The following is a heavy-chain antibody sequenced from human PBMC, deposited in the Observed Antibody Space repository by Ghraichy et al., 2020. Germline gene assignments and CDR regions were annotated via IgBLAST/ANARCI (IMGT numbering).Heavy chain of an antibody. CDR3: AKDQSEVGDYGLYYFDY. CDR1: GFTFSSYS. CDR2: ISSSSSYI. D-gene: IGHD4-17*01. J-gene: IGHJ4*02. Sequence: GGSLRLSCAASGFTFSSYSMNWVRQAPGKGLEWVSSISSSSSYIYYADSVKGRFTISRDNAKNSLYLQMNSLRAEDTAVYYCAKDQSEVGDYGLYYFDYWGQGTLVTVSS. V-gene: IGHV3-21*01.